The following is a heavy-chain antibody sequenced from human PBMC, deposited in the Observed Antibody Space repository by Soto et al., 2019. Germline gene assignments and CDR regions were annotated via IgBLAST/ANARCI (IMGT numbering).Heavy chain of an antibody. V-gene: IGHV1-69*12. Sequence: QVQLVQSGAEVKKPGSSVKVSCKASGGTFSSYAISWVRQAPGQGLEWMGGIIPIFGTANYAQKLQGRVTITADESTSTAYMELSSLKSEDTAAYYCAGRNVPGGWFDPWGQGTLVTVSS. CDR1: GGTFSSYA. CDR3: AGRNVPGGWFDP. D-gene: IGHD2-2*01. CDR2: IIPIFGTA. J-gene: IGHJ5*02.